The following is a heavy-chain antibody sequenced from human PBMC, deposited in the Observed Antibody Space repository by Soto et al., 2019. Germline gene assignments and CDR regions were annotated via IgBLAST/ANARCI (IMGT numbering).Heavy chain of an antibody. Sequence: QVQLMESGGGVAQPGRSLRLSCAASGFNFSNYAIHWVRQAPGKGLEWLAIISYTGFNKGYTGAVRGRFSISRDNTKNTVYLEMNSLKTEDTAVYFCTRQTDAVQWLVVPTDYNFDYWGQGTLVTVSS. V-gene: IGHV3-30-3*01. CDR1: GFNFSNYA. J-gene: IGHJ4*02. CDR2: ISYTGFNK. CDR3: TRQTDAVQWLVVPTDYNFDY. D-gene: IGHD6-19*01.